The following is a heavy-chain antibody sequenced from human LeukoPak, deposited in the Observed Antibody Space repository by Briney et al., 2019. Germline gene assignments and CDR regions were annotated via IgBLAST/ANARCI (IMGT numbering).Heavy chain of an antibody. Sequence: GGSLRLSCAASGFTFSSYGMHWVRQAPGKGLEWVAVISYDEGNKFYADSVKGRFTISRDNSKSTLYLQMNSLRTEGTAIYYCAKDSPYCSGGSCYSAGLDYWGQGTLVTVSS. J-gene: IGHJ4*02. D-gene: IGHD2-15*01. CDR2: ISYDEGNK. V-gene: IGHV3-30*18. CDR3: AKDSPYCSGGSCYSAGLDY. CDR1: GFTFSSYG.